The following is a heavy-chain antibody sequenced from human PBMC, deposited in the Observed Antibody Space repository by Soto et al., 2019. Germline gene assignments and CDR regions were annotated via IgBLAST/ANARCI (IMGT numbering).Heavy chain of an antibody. Sequence: DVQLVETGGGLIQPGGSLRLSCAASGFIVSSSYMSWVRQAPGKGLEWVSVLYSDGRTYYADSVKGRFTISRDNSKNTLYLQMNSLSAEDTAVYYCARCSGWYGQCYFECWGQGTLVTVSS. CDR1: GFIVSSSY. CDR3: ARCSGWYGQCYFEC. J-gene: IGHJ4*02. V-gene: IGHV3-53*02. D-gene: IGHD6-13*01. CDR2: LYSDGRT.